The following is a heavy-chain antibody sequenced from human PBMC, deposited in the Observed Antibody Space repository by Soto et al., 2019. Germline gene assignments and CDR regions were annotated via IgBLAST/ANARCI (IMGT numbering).Heavy chain of an antibody. Sequence: QVRLVEFGGGLVKPGGSLRLSCAASGFTFTDYYMSWIRQAPGRGLEWVSYIGDSGTKKYYADSVKGRFTISRDNAKNSLFLQMNSLRPEDTAVYYCANGPLDFWVQGTLVTVSS. V-gene: IGHV3-11*01. CDR2: IGDSGTKK. CDR3: ANGPLDF. J-gene: IGHJ4*02. CDR1: GFTFTDYY.